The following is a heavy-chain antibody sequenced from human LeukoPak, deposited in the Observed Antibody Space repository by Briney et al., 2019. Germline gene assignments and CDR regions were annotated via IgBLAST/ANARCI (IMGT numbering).Heavy chain of an antibody. V-gene: IGHV3-23*01. Sequence: GGSLRLSCAASGFTFSSYAMSWVRQAPGKGLEWVSAISGSGGSTYYADSVKGRFTISRDNSKNTLYLQMNSLRAEDTAVYYCAKFYFSITKVRGVPDYWGQGTLVTVSS. D-gene: IGHD3-10*01. CDR3: AKFYFSITKVRGVPDY. CDR1: GFTFSSYA. J-gene: IGHJ4*02. CDR2: ISGSGGST.